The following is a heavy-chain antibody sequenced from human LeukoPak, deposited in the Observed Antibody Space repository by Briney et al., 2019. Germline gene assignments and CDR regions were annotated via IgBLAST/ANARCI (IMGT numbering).Heavy chain of an antibody. D-gene: IGHD1-1*01. Sequence: PGGSLRLSCAASGFTFSSYGMHWVRQAPGKGLEWVSSISVSGGITYYADSEKGRFTISRDNAKNSLYLQMNSLRAEDTAVYYCAGTTGTTGAFDIWGQGTMVTVSS. V-gene: IGHV3-21*01. J-gene: IGHJ3*02. CDR2: ISVSGGIT. CDR1: GFTFSSYG. CDR3: AGTTGTTGAFDI.